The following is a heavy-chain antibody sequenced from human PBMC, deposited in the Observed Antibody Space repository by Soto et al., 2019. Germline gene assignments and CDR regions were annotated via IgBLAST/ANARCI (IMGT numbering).Heavy chain of an antibody. J-gene: IGHJ4*02. Sequence: PGGSLRLSCVASGFIVSSNQMSWVRQAPGKXLEWVSVIYSGHTTYYADSVEGRFTISRDDSKNTLYLQMNSLRVEDTAVYYCVRGPSDHKLRLVEWPYGDYWGQGPLVTVFS. V-gene: IGHV3-53*01. CDR2: IYSGHTT. CDR3: VRGPSDHKLRLVEWPYGDY. D-gene: IGHD3-3*01. CDR1: GFIVSSNQ.